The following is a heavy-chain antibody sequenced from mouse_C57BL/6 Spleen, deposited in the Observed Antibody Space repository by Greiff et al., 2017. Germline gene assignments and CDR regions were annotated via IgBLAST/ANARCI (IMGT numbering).Heavy chain of an antibody. V-gene: IGHV1-81*01. Sequence: VKLQESGAELARPGASVKLSCKASGYTFTSYGISWVKQRTGQGLEWIGEIYPRGGNTYYNEKFKGKATLTADKSSSTAYMELRSLTSEDSAVYFCARDRPYCAMGYWGQGTSVTVAS. J-gene: IGHJ4*01. CDR1: GYTFTSYG. CDR3: ARDRPYCAMGY. CDR2: IYPRGGNT.